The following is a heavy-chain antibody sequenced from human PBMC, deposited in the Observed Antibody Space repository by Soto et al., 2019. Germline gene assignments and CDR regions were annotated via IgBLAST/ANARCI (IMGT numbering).Heavy chain of an antibody. V-gene: IGHV4-4*01. CDR3: AISGYYSGSGSDFGPYYYGMDV. J-gene: IGHJ6*02. Sequence: QVQLQESGPGLVRPSETLSLACAVSGDSISSSNWWSWVRQPPGKGLEWIGEIYHSGSTNYNPSLMRRATISINMSKNRCTLQLNSVTAADTAVFCCAISGYYSGSGSDFGPYYYGMDVWGQGPTVTVSS. D-gene: IGHD3-10*01. CDR2: IYHSGST. CDR1: GDSISSSNW.